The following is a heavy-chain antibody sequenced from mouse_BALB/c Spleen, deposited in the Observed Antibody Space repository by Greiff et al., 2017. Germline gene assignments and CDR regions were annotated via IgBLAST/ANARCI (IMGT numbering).Heavy chain of an antibody. Sequence: VQLKESGGGLVKPGGSLKLSCAASGFTFSDYYMYWVRQTPEKRLEWVATISDGGSYTYYPDSVKGRFTISRDNAKNNLYLQMSSLKSEDTAMYYCARGDYYGSSLFAYWGQGTLVTVSA. J-gene: IGHJ3*01. CDR2: ISDGGSYT. CDR1: GFTFSDYY. CDR3: ARGDYYGSSLFAY. D-gene: IGHD1-1*01. V-gene: IGHV5-4*02.